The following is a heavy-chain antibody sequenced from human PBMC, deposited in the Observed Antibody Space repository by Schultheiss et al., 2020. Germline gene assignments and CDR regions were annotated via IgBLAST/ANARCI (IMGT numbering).Heavy chain of an antibody. CDR1: GGSIRSGNYY. V-gene: IGHV3-53*01. J-gene: IGHJ4*02. CDR3: ASRPGGDY. Sequence: ETLSLTCTVSGGSIRSGNYYWSWFRQAPGKGLEWVSVIYSGGSTYYADSVKGRFTISRDNSKNTLYLQMNSLRAEDTAVYYCASRPGGDYWGQGTLVTVSS. CDR2: IYSGGST.